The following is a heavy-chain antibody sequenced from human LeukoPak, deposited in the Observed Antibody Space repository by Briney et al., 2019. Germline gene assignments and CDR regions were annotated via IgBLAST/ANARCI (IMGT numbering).Heavy chain of an antibody. V-gene: IGHV4-38-2*02. D-gene: IGHD6-13*01. CDR1: GYSISSGYY. CDR2: IYTSGST. Sequence: SETLSLTCTVSGYSISSGYYWGWIRQPPGKGLEYIGRIYTSGSTSYKPSLKSRVTISEDTSKNQFSLNLSSVTAADTAVYYCARGVTAAGPYWYFDLWGRGTLVTVSS. CDR3: ARGVTAAGPYWYFDL. J-gene: IGHJ2*01.